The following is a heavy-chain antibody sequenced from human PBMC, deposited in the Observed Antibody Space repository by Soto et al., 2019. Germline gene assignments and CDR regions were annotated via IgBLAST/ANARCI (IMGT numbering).Heavy chain of an antibody. J-gene: IGHJ4*02. D-gene: IGHD1-7*01. Sequence: GGSLRLSCAASGFTFSSYGMHWVRQAPGKGLEWVAVISYDGSNKYYADSVKGRFTISRDNSKNTLYLQMNSLRAEDTAVYYCASIHDWNYVDTVDYWGQGTLVTVSS. CDR3: ASIHDWNYVDTVDY. CDR2: ISYDGSNK. V-gene: IGHV3-30*03. CDR1: GFTFSSYG.